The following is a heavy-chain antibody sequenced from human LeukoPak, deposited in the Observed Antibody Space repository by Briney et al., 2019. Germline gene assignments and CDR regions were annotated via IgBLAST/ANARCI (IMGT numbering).Heavy chain of an antibody. V-gene: IGHV3-30*03. CDR2: ISKDGSDK. CDR3: EFGDYGSDY. Sequence: GGSLRLSCVVSGFTFSTYGMHWVRQAPGQGLEWVAVISKDGSDKYYADSVKGRLTISRDNSKNTLYLQMNSLRAEDTAVYYCEFGDYGSDYWGQGTLVTVSS. D-gene: IGHD4-17*01. J-gene: IGHJ4*02. CDR1: GFTFSTYG.